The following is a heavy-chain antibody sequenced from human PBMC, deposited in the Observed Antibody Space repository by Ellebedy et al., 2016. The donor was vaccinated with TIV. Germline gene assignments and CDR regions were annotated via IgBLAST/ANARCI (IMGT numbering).Heavy chain of an antibody. D-gene: IGHD6-19*01. CDR2: IHTSGTT. J-gene: IGHJ4*02. Sequence: SETLSLXXTVSGGSISRYYWSWIRQPAGQGLEWIGRIHTSGTTNYNPSLESRVTISVDTSKNQLSLKVISVTAADTAIYYCARMASRGFSTPAYWGQGTLVTVSS. CDR1: GGSISRYY. V-gene: IGHV4-4*07. CDR3: ARMASRGFSTPAY.